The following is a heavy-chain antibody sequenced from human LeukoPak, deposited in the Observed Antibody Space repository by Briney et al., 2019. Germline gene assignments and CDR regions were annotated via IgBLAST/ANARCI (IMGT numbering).Heavy chain of an antibody. J-gene: IGHJ4*02. CDR3: ARGSRPVYYYGSGSYGSTPAGFDY. V-gene: IGHV4-31*03. Sequence: SQTLSLTCTVSGGSISSGGYYWSWIRQHPGKGLEWIGYIYYSGSTYYNPSLKSRVTISVDTSKNQFSLKLSSVTAADTAVYYCARGSRPVYYYGSGSYGSTPAGFDYWGQGTLVTVSS. D-gene: IGHD3-10*01. CDR2: IYYSGST. CDR1: GGSISSGGYY.